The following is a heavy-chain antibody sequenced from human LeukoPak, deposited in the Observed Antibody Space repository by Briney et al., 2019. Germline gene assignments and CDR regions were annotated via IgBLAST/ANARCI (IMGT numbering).Heavy chain of an antibody. CDR2: ISSSSSYI. CDR3: AKAPGPGNYYDTSGYYYFDS. J-gene: IGHJ4*02. CDR1: GFTFSSYS. Sequence: GGSLRLSCAASGFTFSSYSMNWVRQAPGKGLEWVSSISSSSSYIYYADSVKGRFTISRDNAKNSLYLQMNSLRADDTALYYCAKAPGPGNYYDTSGYYYFDSWGQGTLVTVSS. D-gene: IGHD3-22*01. V-gene: IGHV3-21*04.